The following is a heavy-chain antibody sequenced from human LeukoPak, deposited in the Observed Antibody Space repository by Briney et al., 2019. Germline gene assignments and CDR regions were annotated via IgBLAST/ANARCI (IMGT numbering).Heavy chain of an antibody. D-gene: IGHD3-22*01. V-gene: IGHV3-30*02. CDR3: AKETDSSGPFDY. CDR1: GFTFSSYG. Sequence: GGSLRLSCAASGFTFSSYGMHWVRQAPGKGLEWVAFIGYDGNNKYYADSVKGRFNISRDNSKNTLYLQMNSLRTEDTAVYYCAKETDSSGPFDYWGQGTLVTVSS. CDR2: IGYDGNNK. J-gene: IGHJ4*02.